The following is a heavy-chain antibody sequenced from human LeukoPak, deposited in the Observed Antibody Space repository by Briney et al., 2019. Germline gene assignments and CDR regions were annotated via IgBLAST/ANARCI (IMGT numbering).Heavy chain of an antibody. CDR1: GGSFNGYY. D-gene: IGHD4-17*01. CDR2: INHSGST. J-gene: IGHJ4*02. Sequence: PSETLSLTCAVYGGSFNGYYWSWIRQPPGKGLEWIGEINHSGSTNYNPSLKSRVTISVDTSKNQFSLKLSSVTAADTAVYYCARAVTTVTTPNYFDYWGQGTLVTDSS. V-gene: IGHV4-34*01. CDR3: ARAVTTVTTPNYFDY.